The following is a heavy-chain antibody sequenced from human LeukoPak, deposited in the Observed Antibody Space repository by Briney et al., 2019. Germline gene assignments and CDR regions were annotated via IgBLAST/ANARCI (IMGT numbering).Heavy chain of an antibody. CDR1: GYSFTNYW. D-gene: IGHD4-17*01. V-gene: IGHV5-51*01. CDR2: IYPGDSDT. CDR3: ARLPTLTTHFDY. J-gene: IGHJ4*02. Sequence: GESLKISCKGSGYSFTNYWIGWVRQMPGKGLEWMGIIYPGDSDTRCNPSFQGQVTISADTSITTAYLQWSSLKASDTAIYYCARLPTLTTHFDYWGQGTLVTVSS.